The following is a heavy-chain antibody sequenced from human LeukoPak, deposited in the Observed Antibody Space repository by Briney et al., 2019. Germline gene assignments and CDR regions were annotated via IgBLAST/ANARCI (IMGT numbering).Heavy chain of an antibody. CDR3: AATTRYYDILTGYYRDFDY. CDR1: GGSISSSSYY. CDR2: IYCSGST. D-gene: IGHD3-9*01. V-gene: IGHV4-39*07. Sequence: SSETLSLTCTVSGGSISSSSYYWGWIRQPPGKGLEWIGSIYCSGSTYYNPSLKSRVTMSVDTSKNQFSLKLSSVTAADTAVYYCAATTRYYDILTGYYRDFDYWGQGTLVTVSS. J-gene: IGHJ4*02.